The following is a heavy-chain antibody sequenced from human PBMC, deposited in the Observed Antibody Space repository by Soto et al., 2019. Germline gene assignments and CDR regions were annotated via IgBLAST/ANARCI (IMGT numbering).Heavy chain of an antibody. D-gene: IGHD3-3*01. CDR3: AKSPLGIYDFPSGYYTGSYYGLDV. V-gene: IGHV3-11*03. CDR2: ISSSSSYT. J-gene: IGHJ6*02. Sequence: GGSLRLSCAASGFTFSDYYMSWIRQAPGKGLEWVSYISSSSSYTNYADSVKGRFTISRDNAKNSLYLQMNSLRAEDTAVYYCAKSPLGIYDFPSGYYTGSYYGLDVWGQGTTVTVSS. CDR1: GFTFSDYY.